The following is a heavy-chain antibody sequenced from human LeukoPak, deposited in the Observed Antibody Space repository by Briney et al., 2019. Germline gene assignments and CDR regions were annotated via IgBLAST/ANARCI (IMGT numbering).Heavy chain of an antibody. V-gene: IGHV4-59*01. D-gene: IGHD1-26*01. J-gene: IGHJ4*02. CDR2: IYYTGST. Sequence: PSETLSLTCTVSSGSIRDYYWSWIRQPPGKGLEWIGYIYYTGSTTSNPSLKSRVTISVDTSKNQFSLKLSSVTTADTAVYYCVRGGIVGTSTRIPLFDSWGQGTLVTVSS. CDR3: VRGGIVGTSTRIPLFDS. CDR1: SGSIRDYY.